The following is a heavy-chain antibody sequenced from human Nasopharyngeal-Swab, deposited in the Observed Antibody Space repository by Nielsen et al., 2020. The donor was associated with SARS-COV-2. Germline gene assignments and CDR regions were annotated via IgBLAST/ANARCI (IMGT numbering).Heavy chain of an antibody. D-gene: IGHD5-24*01. V-gene: IGHV4-31*02. J-gene: IGHJ4*02. CDR2: IYYSGCT. CDR3: ARDGRRDGYNPFDY. Sequence: WVRQPAGKGLEWIGYIYYSGCTYYNPSLKSRVTISVDTSKNQFSLKLSSVAAADTAVYYCARDGRRDGYNPFDYWGQGTLVTVSS.